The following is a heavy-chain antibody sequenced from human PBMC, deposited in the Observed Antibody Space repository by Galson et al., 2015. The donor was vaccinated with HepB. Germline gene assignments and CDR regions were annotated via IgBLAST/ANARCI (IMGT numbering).Heavy chain of an antibody. CDR3: EAHSSSWYYYGMDV. Sequence: SVKVSCKVSGYTLTELSMHWVRQAPGKGLEWMGGFDPEDGETIYAQKFQGRVTMTEDTSTDTAYMELSSLRSEDTAVYYCEAHSSSWYYYGMDVWGQGTTVTVSS. CDR1: GYTLTELS. CDR2: FDPEDGET. V-gene: IGHV1-24*01. J-gene: IGHJ6*02. D-gene: IGHD6-13*01.